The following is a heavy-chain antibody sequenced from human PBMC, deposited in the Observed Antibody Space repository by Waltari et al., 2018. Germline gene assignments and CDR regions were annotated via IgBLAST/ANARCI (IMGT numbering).Heavy chain of an antibody. D-gene: IGHD2-21*02. V-gene: IGHV3-21*06. CDR1: GSTLSIYS. Sequence: QLVESGGGLVRPGVSLRLYGAASGSTLSIYSMNWVRQAPGRGLEWLSVIGSSGSHVYYADSVKGRFTISRDNANNSLFLQMNTLRAEDTAVYYCTKDRGGDFDIWGQGTMVTVSS. CDR3: TKDRGGDFDI. CDR2: IGSSGSHV. J-gene: IGHJ3*02.